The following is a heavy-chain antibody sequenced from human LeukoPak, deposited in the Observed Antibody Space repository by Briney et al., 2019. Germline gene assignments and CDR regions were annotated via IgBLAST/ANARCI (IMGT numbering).Heavy chain of an antibody. D-gene: IGHD4-17*01. CDR3: ARGPYDYGDYLGVSY. J-gene: IGHJ4*02. Sequence: GASVKVSYRASGYTFTIYAMKWVRQAPGQGREGMGWINTNSGNPTYAQGFTGGVVFSLDTSVSTAYLQISSLKAEDTAVYYCARGPYDYGDYLGVSYWGQGTLVTVSS. V-gene: IGHV7-4-1*02. CDR2: INTNSGNP. CDR1: GYTFTIYA.